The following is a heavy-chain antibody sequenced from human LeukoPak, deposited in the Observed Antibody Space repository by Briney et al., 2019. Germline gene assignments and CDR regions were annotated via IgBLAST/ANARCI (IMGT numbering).Heavy chain of an antibody. J-gene: IGHJ3*02. CDR2: ISYDGSNK. Sequence: LSGGSLRLSCAAYGFTFSSYAMHWVRQAPGKGLEWVAVISYDGSNKYYADSVKGRFTISRDNSKNTLYLQMNSLRAEDTAVYYCARSFGIVVVNDAFDIWGQGTMVTVSS. V-gene: IGHV3-30-3*01. CDR1: GFTFSSYA. D-gene: IGHD3-22*01. CDR3: ARSFGIVVVNDAFDI.